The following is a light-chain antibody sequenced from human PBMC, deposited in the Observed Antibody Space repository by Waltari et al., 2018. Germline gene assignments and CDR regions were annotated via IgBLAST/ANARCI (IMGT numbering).Light chain of an antibody. J-gene: IGKJ4*01. CDR1: QSTSRY. Sequence: DIQMTQSPSSLSASLGDRVTITCRASQSTSRYLNWFQQKPGKAPNLLIYTASSLETGVPSRFSGSGSGTDFTLTITSLQPEDFATYYCQQSYITPLTFGGGTKVEI. CDR3: QQSYITPLT. CDR2: TAS. V-gene: IGKV1-39*01.